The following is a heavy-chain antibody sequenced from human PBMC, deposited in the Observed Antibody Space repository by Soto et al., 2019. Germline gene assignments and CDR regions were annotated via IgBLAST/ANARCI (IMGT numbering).Heavy chain of an antibody. D-gene: IGHD2-2*01. V-gene: IGHV3-23*01. CDR2: ISAGGSDT. Sequence: GGGWVQPGGSLRLSCVASGFVFSDYAMSWVRQAPGKGLEWVSAISAGGSDTYYADSVKGRFTVSRVNSKNTLYLQMNTLRAEDTAIYYCASVPIWCGSSSCYTEGFDSWGQGTLVTVSS. CDR3: ASVPIWCGSSSCYTEGFDS. J-gene: IGHJ4*02. CDR1: GFVFSDYA.